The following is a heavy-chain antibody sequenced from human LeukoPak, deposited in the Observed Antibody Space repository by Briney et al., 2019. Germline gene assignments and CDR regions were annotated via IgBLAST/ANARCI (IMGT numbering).Heavy chain of an antibody. Sequence: ASVKVSCKASGYTFTSYDINWVRQATGQGLEWMGWMNPNSGNTGYAQKFQGRVTMTTDTSTSTAYMELRSLRSDDTAVYYCARNTLKGLLFDYWGQGTLVTVSS. D-gene: IGHD3-22*01. CDR2: MNPNSGNT. CDR1: GYTFTSYD. J-gene: IGHJ4*02. CDR3: ARNTLKGLLFDY. V-gene: IGHV1-8*01.